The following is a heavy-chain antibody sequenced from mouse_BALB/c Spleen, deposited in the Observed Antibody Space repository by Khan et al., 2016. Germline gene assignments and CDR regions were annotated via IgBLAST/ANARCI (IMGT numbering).Heavy chain of an antibody. CDR3: VTGTAMDY. D-gene: IGHD4-1*01. V-gene: IGHV1-12*01. CDR2: IYPGNGDT. CDR1: DSTFTSFN. J-gene: IGHJ4*01. Sequence: QVQLQQSGAELVKPGASVKMSCKASDSTFTSFNMHWVKQTPGQGLEWIGAIYPGNGDTSSNQKFKGKVTLSADKSSSTAYMQLSRLTSEDSAVYYCVTGTAMDYWGQGTSVTVSS.